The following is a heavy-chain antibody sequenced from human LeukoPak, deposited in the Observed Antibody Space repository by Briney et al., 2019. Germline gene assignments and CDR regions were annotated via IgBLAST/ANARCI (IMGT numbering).Heavy chain of an antibody. J-gene: IGHJ6*02. CDR2: ISASGGST. CDR1: GITFSSYA. Sequence: PGGPLRLSCVASGITFSSYAMSWVRQAPGKGLEWVSAISASGGSTHHADSVRGRFTTSRDNSKNPLYLQMNSLRAEDTAGYYCAKVTGTYGGYYYGMDVWGQGTTVTVSS. D-gene: IGHD2-21*01. CDR3: AKVTGTYGGYYYGMDV. V-gene: IGHV3-23*01.